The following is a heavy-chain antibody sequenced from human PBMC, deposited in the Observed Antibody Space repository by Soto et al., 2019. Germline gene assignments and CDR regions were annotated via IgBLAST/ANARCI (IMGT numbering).Heavy chain of an antibody. Sequence: QVQLQESGPGLVKPSQTLSLTCTVSGGSISSGGYYWSWIRQHPGKGLEWIGYIYYSGSTYYNPSLKSRVTVSVDTSKNQFALQVSSVTAADTAVYYCAREEIVVVPAVSRNHQSNLFDPWGQGTLVTVSS. V-gene: IGHV4-31*03. CDR2: IYYSGST. D-gene: IGHD2-2*01. CDR3: AREEIVVVPAVSRNHQSNLFDP. CDR1: GGSISSGGYY. J-gene: IGHJ5*02.